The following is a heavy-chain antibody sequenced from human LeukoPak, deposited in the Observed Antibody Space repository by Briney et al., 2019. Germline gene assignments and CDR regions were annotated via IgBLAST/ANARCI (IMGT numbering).Heavy chain of an antibody. D-gene: IGHD3-3*01. V-gene: IGHV1-69*05. Sequence: ASVEVSCKASGGTFSSYAISWVRHAPGQGLEWMGGIIPIFGTANYAQKFQGRVTITTDESTSTAYMELSSLRSEDTTVYYCARSPQYYDFWSGYHRVFDYWGQGTLVTVSS. CDR2: IIPIFGTA. CDR3: ARSPQYYDFWSGYHRVFDY. J-gene: IGHJ4*02. CDR1: GGTFSSYA.